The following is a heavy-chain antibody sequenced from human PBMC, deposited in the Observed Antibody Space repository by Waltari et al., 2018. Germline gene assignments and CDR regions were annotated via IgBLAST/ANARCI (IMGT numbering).Heavy chain of an antibody. V-gene: IGHV3-74*02. CDR1: GFTFNTYW. Sequence: EVQLVESGGDLVQPGGSLRLSCAGSGFTFNTYWMHWVRQVPGKGLGWVSRINPHGTSTNYADSVKGRFTISRDNAKNTLYLQMNSLRAEDTAVYYCARGHYDSSGYYLSYYYGLDVWGQGTTVTVSS. CDR2: INPHGTST. D-gene: IGHD3-22*01. CDR3: ARGHYDSSGYYLSYYYGLDV. J-gene: IGHJ6*02.